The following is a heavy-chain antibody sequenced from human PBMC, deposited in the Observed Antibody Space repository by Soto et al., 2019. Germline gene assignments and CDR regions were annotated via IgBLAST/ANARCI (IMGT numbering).Heavy chain of an antibody. CDR3: ARLGGYYQSLDP. J-gene: IGHJ5*02. CDR2: FYYSGST. CDR1: GGSISSYY. V-gene: IGHV4-59*08. D-gene: IGHD3-22*01. Sequence: PSETLSLTCTVSGGSISSYYWSWIRQPPGKGLEWIGYFYYSGSTNYNPSLKSRVTISLDTSKNQFSLKLSSVTAADTAVYYCARLGGYYQSLDPWGKGTLVTVSS.